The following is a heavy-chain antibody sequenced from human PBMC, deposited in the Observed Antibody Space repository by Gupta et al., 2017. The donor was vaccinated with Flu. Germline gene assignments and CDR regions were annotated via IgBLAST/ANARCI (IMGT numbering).Heavy chain of an antibody. CDR3: DRDYWGDDMDV. CDR2: SDDSGSN. V-gene: IGHV4-30-4*01. J-gene: IGHJ6*03. Sequence: ISSGDYDWSWIRKPTGKGREVSGDSDDSGSNYYNPELKRRGTIAVDTSKNQFSRTLSSGTAADTVVDYCDRDYWGDDMDVWGKGTTGTVSS. CDR1: ISSGDYD. D-gene: IGHD3-16*01.